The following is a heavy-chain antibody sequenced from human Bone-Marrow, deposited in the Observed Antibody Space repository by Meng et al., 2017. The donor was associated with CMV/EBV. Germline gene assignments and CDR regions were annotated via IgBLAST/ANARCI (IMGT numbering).Heavy chain of an antibody. V-gene: IGHV3-48*03. D-gene: IGHD2-2*01. CDR2: IGSSGTNI. J-gene: IGHJ6*02. CDR1: GFSFSSHE. Sequence: GGSRRLSCAGSGFSFSSHEMNWVRQAPGKGLEWISYIGSSGTNIYYADSVRGRFTFSRDNAKNTLYLQMNSLTVDEKGVYYCARDKVVVVSAPLFGMDFWGQGNTVTVSS. CDR3: ARDKVVVVSAPLFGMDF.